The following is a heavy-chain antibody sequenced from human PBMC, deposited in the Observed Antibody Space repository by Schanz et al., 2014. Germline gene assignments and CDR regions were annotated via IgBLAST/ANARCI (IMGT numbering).Heavy chain of an antibody. D-gene: IGHD6-19*01. CDR2: IWYDGSKE. V-gene: IGHV3-33*01. Sequence: QVQLVESGGGVVQPGRSLRLSCAASGFTFSNYGMHWVRQSPGKGLEWVALIWYDGSKEYYADSVKGRFTISRDNPKNTLYLKTNGLRAEDTAVYYCARDRQWLARCYMDVWGKGTTVTVSS. CDR3: ARDRQWLARCYMDV. CDR1: GFTFSNYG. J-gene: IGHJ6*03.